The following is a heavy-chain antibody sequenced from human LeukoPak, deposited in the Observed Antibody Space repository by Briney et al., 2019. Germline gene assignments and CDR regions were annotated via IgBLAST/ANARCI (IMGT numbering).Heavy chain of an antibody. D-gene: IGHD3-22*01. V-gene: IGHV1-46*01. CDR1: GYTFTSYY. CDR3: ARDASMIVVVSYYYGMDV. Sequence: ASVKVSCKASGYTFTSYYMHWVREAPGQGLEWMGIINPSGGSTSYAQKFQGRVTMTRDTSTSTVYMELSSLRSEDTAVYYCARDASMIVVVSYYYGMDVWGQGTTVTVSS. J-gene: IGHJ6*02. CDR2: INPSGGST.